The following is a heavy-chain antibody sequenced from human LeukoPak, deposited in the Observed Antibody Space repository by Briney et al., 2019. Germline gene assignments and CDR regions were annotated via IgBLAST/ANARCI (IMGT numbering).Heavy chain of an antibody. CDR2: IIPIFGTA. J-gene: IGHJ4*02. CDR1: GGTFSSYA. D-gene: IGHD3-22*01. Sequence: SVKVSCKASGGTFSSYAISWVRQAPGQGLEWMGGIIPIFGTANYAQKFQGRVTITTDESTGTAYMELSSLRSEDTAVYYCARTAETIYYYDSSGYEPTFDYWGQGTLVTVSS. V-gene: IGHV1-69*05. CDR3: ARTAETIYYYDSSGYEPTFDY.